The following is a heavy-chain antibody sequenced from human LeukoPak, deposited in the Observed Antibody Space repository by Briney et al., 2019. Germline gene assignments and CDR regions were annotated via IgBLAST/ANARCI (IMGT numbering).Heavy chain of an antibody. D-gene: IGHD4-17*01. CDR1: GFTFSSYA. CDR2: ISGSGGTT. J-gene: IGHJ6*02. V-gene: IGHV3-23*01. CDR3: AKLQSDGLRTYYGMDV. Sequence: GGSLRLSCAASGFTFSSYAMSWVRQAPGKGLEWVSRISGSGGTTYYADSVKGRFTISRDNSKNTLYLQMNSLRAEDTAVYYCAKLQSDGLRTYYGMDVWGQGTTVTVSS.